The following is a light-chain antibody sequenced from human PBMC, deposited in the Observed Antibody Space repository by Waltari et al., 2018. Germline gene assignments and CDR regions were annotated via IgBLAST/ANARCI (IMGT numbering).Light chain of an antibody. CDR2: GAS. CDR1: QTVNTE. J-gene: IGKJ4*01. Sequence: EKVMTQSPDTLSVSPGERATLSCRASQTVNTELAWYQLRPGQAPRLLIYGASTRSTGVPARFSGSGSGTEFTLTISSLHSEDFAVYYCQQYNDWPLTFGGGTKVDIK. CDR3: QQYNDWPLT. V-gene: IGKV3-15*01.